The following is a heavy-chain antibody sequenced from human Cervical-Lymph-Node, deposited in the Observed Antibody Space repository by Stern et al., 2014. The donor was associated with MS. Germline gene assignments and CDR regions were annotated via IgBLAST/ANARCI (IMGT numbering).Heavy chain of an antibody. Sequence: QVQLQQSGPGLVKPSETLSLTCAVSGGSISDSNWWTWVRQSPGKGLEWIGEIYHSGITYYNPSLKGRVTISVDKSKNHFSLNVDSVPAADTAMYYCASSGNSRHDYWGQGTLVTVSS. CDR3: ASSGNSRHDY. CDR1: GGSISDSNW. V-gene: IGHV4-4*02. CDR2: IYHSGIT. J-gene: IGHJ4*02. D-gene: IGHD4-23*01.